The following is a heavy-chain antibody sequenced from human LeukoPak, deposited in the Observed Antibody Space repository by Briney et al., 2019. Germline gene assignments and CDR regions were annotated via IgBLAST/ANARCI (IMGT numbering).Heavy chain of an antibody. CDR3: ARDQGTWWFDP. CDR2: DSYSGST. Sequence: SETLSLTCTVSGGSISGYYWSWIRQPPGRALEWIGYDSYSGSTNYNPSLKSRVTISVDTSKTQFSLTLTSVTAADTAVYYCARDQGTWWFDPWGQGTLVTVSS. J-gene: IGHJ5*02. CDR1: GGSISGYY. V-gene: IGHV4-59*01. D-gene: IGHD3-10*01.